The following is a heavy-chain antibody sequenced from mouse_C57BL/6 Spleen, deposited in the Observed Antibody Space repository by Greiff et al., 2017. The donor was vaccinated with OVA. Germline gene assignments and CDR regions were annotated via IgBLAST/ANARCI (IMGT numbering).Heavy chain of an antibody. V-gene: IGHV14-2*01. CDR2: IDPEDGET. D-gene: IGHD1-1*01. Sequence: EVKLMESGAELVKPGASVKLSCTASGFNIKDYYMHWVKQRTEQGLEWIGRIDPEDGETKYAPKFQGKATITADTSSNTAYLQLSSLTSEDTAVYYCARRYGSSFYAMDYWGQGTSVTVSS. J-gene: IGHJ4*01. CDR1: GFNIKDYY. CDR3: ARRYGSSFYAMDY.